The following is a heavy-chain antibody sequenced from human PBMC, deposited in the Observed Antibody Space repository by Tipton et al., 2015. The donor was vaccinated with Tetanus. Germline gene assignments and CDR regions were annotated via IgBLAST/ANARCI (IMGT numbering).Heavy chain of an antibody. CDR2: IKSDGTKT. D-gene: IGHD2/OR15-2a*01. J-gene: IGHJ2*01. Sequence: GSLRLSCAASGFTFSNYAMNWVRQSPLRGLVWVSRIKSDGTKTTYADSVKGRFTISRDNAKNTLYLQMNSLSAEDTAVYYCARDIAIVRARDWYFDVWGRGTLVTVSS. V-gene: IGHV3-74*03. CDR1: GFTFSNYA. CDR3: ARDIAIVRARDWYFDV.